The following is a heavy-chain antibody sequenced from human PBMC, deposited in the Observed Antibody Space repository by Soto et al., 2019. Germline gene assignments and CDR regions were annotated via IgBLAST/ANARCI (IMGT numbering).Heavy chain of an antibody. CDR2: IYNSGST. D-gene: IGHD3-16*01. J-gene: IGHJ5*02. V-gene: IGHV4-31*03. Sequence: ASETLSLTCIVSGGSINSDGYYWSWIRQLPGEGLEWIGYIYNSGSTSYNPSLRSRVTISLDTSKNQFSLRLTSVTAADTAVYYCARGLTMGQLPSHFDHWGQGTLVT. CDR3: ARGLTMGQLPSHFDH. CDR1: GGSINSDGYY.